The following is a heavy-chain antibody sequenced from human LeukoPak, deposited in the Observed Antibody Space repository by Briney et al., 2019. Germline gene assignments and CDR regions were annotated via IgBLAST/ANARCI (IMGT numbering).Heavy chain of an antibody. Sequence: PSETLSLTCTVSGGSVSSGSYYWSWIRQPPGKGLEWIGYIYYSGSTNYNPSLKSRVTISVDTSKNQFSLKLSSVTAADTAVYYCARDLGYGDPRWFDPWAREPWSPSPQ. CDR1: GGSVSSGSYY. CDR3: ARDLGYGDPRWFDP. CDR2: IYYSGST. V-gene: IGHV4-61*01. D-gene: IGHD4-17*01. J-gene: IGHJ5*02.